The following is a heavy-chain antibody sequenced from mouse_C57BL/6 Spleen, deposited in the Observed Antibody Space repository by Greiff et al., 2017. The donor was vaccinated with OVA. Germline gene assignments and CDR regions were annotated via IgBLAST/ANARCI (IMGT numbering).Heavy chain of an antibody. Sequence: QVQLQQPGAELVKPGASVKLSCKASGYTFTSYWITWVKQRPGQGLEWIGDIYPGSGSTNYNEKFKGKATLTVDTSSSTAYMQLSSLTSEDSAVYYCASDGYGCSYDYWGQGTTLTVAS. J-gene: IGHJ2*01. D-gene: IGHD1-1*01. CDR3: ASDGYGCSYDY. CDR1: GYTFTSYW. CDR2: IYPGSGST. V-gene: IGHV1-55*01.